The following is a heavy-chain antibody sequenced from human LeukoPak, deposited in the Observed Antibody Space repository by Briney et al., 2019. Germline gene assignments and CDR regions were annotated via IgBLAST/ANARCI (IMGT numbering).Heavy chain of an antibody. Sequence: GGSLRLSCAVSGFTFSSYAMSWVRQAPGKGLEWVSAISGSGGSTYYADSVKGRFTISRDNSKNTLYLQMNSLRAEDTAVYYCAKDPPRYSYGYIDYWGQGSLVTVSS. CDR3: AKDPPRYSYGYIDY. J-gene: IGHJ4*02. CDR2: ISGSGGST. D-gene: IGHD5-18*01. CDR1: GFTFSSYA. V-gene: IGHV3-23*01.